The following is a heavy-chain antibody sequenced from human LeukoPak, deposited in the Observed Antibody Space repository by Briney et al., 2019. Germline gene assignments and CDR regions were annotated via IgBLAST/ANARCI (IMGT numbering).Heavy chain of an antibody. V-gene: IGHV4-34*01. D-gene: IGHD2-2*01. CDR2: INHSGST. CDR1: GGSFSGYY. Sequence: PSETLSLTCAVYGGSFSGYYWSWIRQPPGKGLEWIGEINHSGSTNYNPSLKSRVTISVDTSKNQFSLKLSSVTAADTAVYYCARPARYCSSTSCYRLGGYYFDYWGQGTLVTVSS. CDR3: ARPARYCSSTSCYRLGGYYFDY. J-gene: IGHJ4*02.